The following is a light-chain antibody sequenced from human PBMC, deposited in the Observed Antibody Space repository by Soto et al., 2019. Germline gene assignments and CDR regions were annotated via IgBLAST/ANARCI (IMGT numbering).Light chain of an antibody. J-gene: IGKJ4*01. CDR3: QQRSDWPLT. CDR2: DAS. Sequence: EIVLTQSPATLSMSPGERATLSCRASQSVSGYLAWYQQKPGQAPRLLIYDASNRATGIPARFSGSGSGTDFTLTISSLEPEDFVVYYCQQRSDWPLTFGGGTKVEIK. CDR1: QSVSGY. V-gene: IGKV3-11*01.